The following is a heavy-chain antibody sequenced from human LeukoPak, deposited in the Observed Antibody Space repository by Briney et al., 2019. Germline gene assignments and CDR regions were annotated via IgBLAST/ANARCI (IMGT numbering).Heavy chain of an antibody. CDR2: ISSSSSYI. CDR1: GFTFRSNW. J-gene: IGHJ4*02. D-gene: IGHD3-16*02. CDR3: ARDQGELSRDIDY. Sequence: GGSLRLSCTASGFTFRSNWMSWVRQAPGKGLEWVSSISSSSSYIYYADSVKGRFTISRDNAKNSLYLQMNSLRAEDTAVYYCARDQGELSRDIDYWGQGTLVTVSS. V-gene: IGHV3-21*01.